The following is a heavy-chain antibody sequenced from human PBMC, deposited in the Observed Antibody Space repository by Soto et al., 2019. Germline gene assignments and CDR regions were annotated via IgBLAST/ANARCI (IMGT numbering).Heavy chain of an antibody. Sequence: GGSLRLSCAASGFTVSSYAMSWVRQAPGKGLEWVSSISGSGGGTYYADSVKGRFTFSRDNSKNTLYLQMNSLRAEDTAVYYCAKFGMATTKRSPPYYIAYWGHGA. CDR2: ISGSGGGT. CDR3: AKFGMATTKRSPPYYIAY. D-gene: IGHD3-16*01. V-gene: IGHV3-23*01. J-gene: IGHJ4*01. CDR1: GFTVSSYA.